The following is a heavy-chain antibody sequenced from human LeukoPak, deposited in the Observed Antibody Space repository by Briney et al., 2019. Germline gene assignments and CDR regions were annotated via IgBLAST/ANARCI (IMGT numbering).Heavy chain of an antibody. J-gene: IGHJ4*02. CDR3: ARGGNTAMVYPFDY. Sequence: GGSLRLSCAASGFTFSSYSMNWVRQAPGKGLEWVSSISSSSSYIYYADSVKGRFTISRDNAKNSLYLQMNSLRAEDTAVYYCARGGNTAMVYPFDYWGQGTLVTVSS. V-gene: IGHV3-21*01. D-gene: IGHD5-18*01. CDR1: GFTFSSYS. CDR2: ISSSSSYI.